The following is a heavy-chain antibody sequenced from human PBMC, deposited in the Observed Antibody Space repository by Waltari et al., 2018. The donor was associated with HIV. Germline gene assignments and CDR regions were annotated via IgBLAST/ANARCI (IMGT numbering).Heavy chain of an antibody. V-gene: IGHV3-30-3*01. Sequence: QVQLVESGGGVVQPGRSLRLSCAASGFTFSSYRMQWVRQAPGKGLEWVAVISYDGSNKYYADSVKGRFTISRDNSKNTLYLQMNSLRAEDTAVYYCATSQGAVTFDYWGQGTLVTVSS. J-gene: IGHJ4*02. CDR2: ISYDGSNK. CDR3: ATSQGAVTFDY. D-gene: IGHD4-4*01. CDR1: GFTFSSYR.